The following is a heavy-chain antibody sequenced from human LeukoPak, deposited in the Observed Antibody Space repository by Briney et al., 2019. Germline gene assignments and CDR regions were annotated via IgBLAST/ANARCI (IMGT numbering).Heavy chain of an antibody. CDR1: GGSFSGDY. Sequence: SETLSLTCAVYGGSFSGDYWSWIRQPPGKGLEWIGEINHSGSTNYNPSLKSRVTISVDTSKNQFSLKLSSVTAADTAVYYCARGRVLDYWGQGTLVTVSS. CDR2: INHSGST. D-gene: IGHD3-10*02. V-gene: IGHV4-34*01. J-gene: IGHJ4*02. CDR3: ARGRVLDY.